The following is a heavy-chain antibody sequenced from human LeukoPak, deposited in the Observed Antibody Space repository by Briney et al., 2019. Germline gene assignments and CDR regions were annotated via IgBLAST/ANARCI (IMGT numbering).Heavy chain of an antibody. CDR1: GYTFTSYG. CDR3: ARGDWTSSYYYMDV. Sequence: ASVKVSCKASGYTFTSYGISWVRQAPGQGLEWMGWISAYNGNTNYAQKLQGRVTMTTEKSTSTVYMELRSPRSDDTAVYYCARGDWTSSYYYMDVWGKGTTVTVSS. D-gene: IGHD3/OR15-3a*01. V-gene: IGHV1-18*01. CDR2: ISAYNGNT. J-gene: IGHJ6*03.